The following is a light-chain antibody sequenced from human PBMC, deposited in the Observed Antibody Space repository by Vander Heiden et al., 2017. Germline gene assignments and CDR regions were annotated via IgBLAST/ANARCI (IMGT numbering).Light chain of an antibody. J-gene: IGKJ2*01. Sequence: DIQMTQSPSTLSASVGDSVPISCRATQTINGRLAWYQQRPGEPPKLLISKASNLQSGVSSRFSGSGSGVEFTLAIRSLQPDDFATYFCQQYKSYPYTFGRGTKLEI. V-gene: IGKV1-5*03. CDR2: KAS. CDR1: QTINGR. CDR3: QQYKSYPYT.